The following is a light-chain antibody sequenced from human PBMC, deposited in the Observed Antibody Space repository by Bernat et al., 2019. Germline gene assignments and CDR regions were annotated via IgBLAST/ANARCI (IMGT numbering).Light chain of an antibody. CDR2: DVR. J-gene: IGLJ3*02. Sequence: QSALTQPASVSGSPGQSITISCTGTSSDVGGYNYVSWYQQHPGRAPKLMIYDVRDPPSGISNRFSGSKSGNTASLTISGLLAEDEADYYCSSYTSSGTLVFGGGTRLTVL. CDR3: SSYTSSGTLV. V-gene: IGLV2-14*03. CDR1: SSDVGGYNY.